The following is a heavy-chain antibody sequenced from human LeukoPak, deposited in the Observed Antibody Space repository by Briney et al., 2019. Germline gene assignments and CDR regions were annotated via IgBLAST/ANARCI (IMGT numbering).Heavy chain of an antibody. Sequence: GGSLRLSCAASGFTFSSYAMSWVRQAREKGLEWVSTISGSGGGTYYADSVKGRFTISRDDSKNTLYLQMNSLRADDTAVYYCAKDLGRYRNNYFDYWGQGTLVTVSS. J-gene: IGHJ4*02. D-gene: IGHD3-16*02. CDR3: AKDLGRYRNNYFDY. CDR1: GFTFSSYA. CDR2: ISGSGGGT. V-gene: IGHV3-23*01.